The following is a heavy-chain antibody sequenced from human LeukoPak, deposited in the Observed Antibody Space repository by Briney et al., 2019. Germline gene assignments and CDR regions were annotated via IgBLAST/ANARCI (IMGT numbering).Heavy chain of an antibody. J-gene: IGHJ4*02. CDR3: ARGSGYSGPGYFDY. Sequence: GASVNVSCKASGGTFSSYAISWVRQAPGQGLEWMGGIIPIFGTANYAQKFQGRVTITADESTSTAYMELSSLRSEDTAVYYCARGSGYSGPGYFDYWGQGTLVTVSS. CDR2: IIPIFGTA. D-gene: IGHD5-12*01. CDR1: GGTFSSYA. V-gene: IGHV1-69*13.